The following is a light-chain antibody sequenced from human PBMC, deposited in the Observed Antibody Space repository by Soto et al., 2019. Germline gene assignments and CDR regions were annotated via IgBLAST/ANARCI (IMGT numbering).Light chain of an antibody. CDR1: SSNIGAGYD. V-gene: IGLV1-40*01. CDR3: QSYESRVSGWI. Sequence: QAVVTQPPSVSGAPGQRVTISCTGSSSNIGAGYDVHWYRQVPGIAPKLLIYANTNRPSGVPDRFSGSKSGTSASLAITGLQAEDEADYYCQSYESRVSGWIFGGGTQLTVL. CDR2: ANT. J-gene: IGLJ2*01.